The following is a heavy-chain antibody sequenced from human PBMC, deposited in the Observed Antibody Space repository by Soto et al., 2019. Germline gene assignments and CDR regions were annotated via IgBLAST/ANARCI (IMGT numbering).Heavy chain of an antibody. V-gene: IGHV3-21*01. J-gene: IGHJ4*02. CDR1: GFTFTRYS. CDR3: ARESEDLTSNFAY. CDR2: ISSTTNYI. Sequence: GGSLRLSCAASGFTFTRYSMNWVRQAPGKGLEWVSSISSTTNYIYYADSMKGRFTVSRDNAKNSVYLDMNSLSAEDTAVYYCARESEDLTSNFAYWGQGTLVTVAS.